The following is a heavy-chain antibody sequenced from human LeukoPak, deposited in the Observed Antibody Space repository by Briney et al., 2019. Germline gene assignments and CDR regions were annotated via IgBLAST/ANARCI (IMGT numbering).Heavy chain of an antibody. CDR2: IYYSGST. Sequence: SQTLSLTCTVSGGSISSGDYYWSWIRQPPGKGLEWIGYIYYSGSTYYNPSLKSRVTISVDTSKNQFSLKLSSVTAADTAVYYCARDTTDDSSDYSIFDYWGQGTLVTVSS. J-gene: IGHJ4*02. D-gene: IGHD3-22*01. V-gene: IGHV4-30-4*08. CDR1: GGSISSGDYY. CDR3: ARDTTDDSSDYSIFDY.